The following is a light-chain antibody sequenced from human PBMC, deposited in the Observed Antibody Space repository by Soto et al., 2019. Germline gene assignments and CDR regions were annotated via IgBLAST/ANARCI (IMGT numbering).Light chain of an antibody. CDR1: SSNIGSNT. CDR3: EAWEDSLNIP. Sequence: QSVLTQPPSASGTPGQRVTISCSGSSSNIGSNTVNWYQQLPGTAPKLLIYSNNQRPSGVPDRFSRSKSGTSASLAISWLQSEDEADYDCEAWEDSLNIPFGNGTKLPS. V-gene: IGLV1-44*01. J-gene: IGLJ1*01. CDR2: SNN.